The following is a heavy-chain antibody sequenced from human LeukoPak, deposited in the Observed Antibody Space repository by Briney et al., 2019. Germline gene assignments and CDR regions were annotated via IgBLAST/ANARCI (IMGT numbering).Heavy chain of an antibody. CDR2: IYTSVST. CDR1: GGSFSSGSYY. V-gene: IGHV4-61*02. CDR3: ARYRAGPSVGYFDY. Sequence: SETLSLTCTVSGGSFSSGSYYWSWIRQPAGKGLEWIGRIYTSVSTNYNPSLKSRVTISVDTSKNQFSLKLSSVTAADTAVYYCARYRAGPSVGYFDYWGQGTLVTVSS. J-gene: IGHJ4*02. D-gene: IGHD4-23*01.